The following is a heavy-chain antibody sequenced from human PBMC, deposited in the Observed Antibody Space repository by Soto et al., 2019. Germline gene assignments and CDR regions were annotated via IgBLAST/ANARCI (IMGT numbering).Heavy chain of an antibody. CDR2: IYYSGST. Sequence: QVQLQESGPGLVKPSETLSLTCTVSGGSISSYYWSWIRQPPGKGLEWIGYIYYSGSTNYNHSLKSRVTISVDTSKNQFSLKLSSVTAADTAVDYCARDASNEGVGFDPWGQGTLVTVSS. D-gene: IGHD1-1*01. J-gene: IGHJ5*02. CDR1: GGSISSYY. V-gene: IGHV4-59*01. CDR3: ARDASNEGVGFDP.